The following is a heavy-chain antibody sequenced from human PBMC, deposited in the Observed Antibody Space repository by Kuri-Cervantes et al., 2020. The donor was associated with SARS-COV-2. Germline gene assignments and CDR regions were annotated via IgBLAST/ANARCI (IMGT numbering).Heavy chain of an antibody. CDR2: ISGSGGST. Sequence: GGSLRLSCAASGFTFSSYWMSWVRKAPGKGLEWVSAISGSGGSTYYADSVKGRFTISRDNSKNTLYLQMNSLRAEDTAVYYCARERTITMILVVIGGKDAFDIWGQGTMVTVSS. CDR3: ARERTITMILVVIGGKDAFDI. V-gene: IGHV3-23*01. J-gene: IGHJ3*02. CDR1: GFTFSSYW. D-gene: IGHD3-22*01.